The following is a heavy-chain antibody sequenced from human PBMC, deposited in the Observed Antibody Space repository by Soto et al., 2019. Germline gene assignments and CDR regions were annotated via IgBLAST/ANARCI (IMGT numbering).Heavy chain of an antibody. CDR2: ISAYSGNT. D-gene: IGHD6-13*01. CDR1: GYTFISYT. CDR3: AREAAAGTLDY. J-gene: IGHJ4*02. V-gene: IGHV1-18*01. Sequence: ASVKVSCKASGYTFISYTISWVRQAPGQGLEWMGWISAYSGNTNYAQNLQGRVTMTTDTSTSTAYMELRSLRSDDTAVYYCAREAAAGTLDYWGQGTLVTVSS.